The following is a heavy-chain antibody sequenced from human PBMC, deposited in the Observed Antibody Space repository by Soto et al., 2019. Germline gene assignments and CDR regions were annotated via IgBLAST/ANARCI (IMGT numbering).Heavy chain of an antibody. J-gene: IGHJ6*02. CDR3: ARVPTGGDFWSGYYASYYYYGMDV. CDR1: GYAFTSYD. V-gene: IGHV1-8*02. Sequence: ASVKVSCKASGYAFTSYDINWVRQATGQGLEWMGWMNPNSGNTGYAQKFQGRVTMTRNTSISTAYMELSSLRPEDTAVYYCARVPTGGDFWSGYYASYYYYGMDVWGQGTTVTVSS. D-gene: IGHD3-3*01. CDR2: MNPNSGNT.